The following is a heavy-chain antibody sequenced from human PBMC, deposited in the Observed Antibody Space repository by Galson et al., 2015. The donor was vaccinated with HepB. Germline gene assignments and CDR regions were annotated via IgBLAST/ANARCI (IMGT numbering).Heavy chain of an antibody. CDR3: AIIVVVKNWYFDL. CDR2: ISAYNGNT. V-gene: IGHV1-18*04. Sequence: SVKVSCKASGYTFTSYGISWVRQAPGQGLEWMGWISAYNGNTNYAQKLQGRVTMTTDTSTSTAYMELRSLRSDDTAVYYCAIIVVVKNWYFDLWGRGTLVTVSS. D-gene: IGHD3-22*01. CDR1: GYTFTSYG. J-gene: IGHJ2*01.